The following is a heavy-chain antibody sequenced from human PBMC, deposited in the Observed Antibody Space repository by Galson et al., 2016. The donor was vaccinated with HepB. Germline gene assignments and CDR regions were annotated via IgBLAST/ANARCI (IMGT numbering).Heavy chain of an antibody. CDR3: ARDGISSLDQ. CDR2: ITPEGSDT. J-gene: IGHJ4*02. D-gene: IGHD2/OR15-2a*01. Sequence: SLRLSCAVSGFTFSRSWMHWVCQAPEKGLEWVALITPEGSDTYYADAVKGRFTISRDNSKNTLSLQMNSLRAEDTAIYYCARDGISSLDQWGQGILVTVSS. V-gene: IGHV3-30*03. CDR1: GFTFSRSW.